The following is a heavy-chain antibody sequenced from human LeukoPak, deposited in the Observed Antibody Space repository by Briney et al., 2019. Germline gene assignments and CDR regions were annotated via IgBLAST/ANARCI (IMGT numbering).Heavy chain of an antibody. J-gene: IGHJ4*02. D-gene: IGHD1/OR15-1a*01. Sequence: GGSLRLSCEASGFTFSNYRMHWVRQAPGKGLEWISYINLDPNTIYYADSVKGRFTISRDNAKQSLYLQMNSLRIEDTAIYYCARDVSVNKVTTPFDHWGQGTLVTVAS. CDR1: GFTFSNYR. V-gene: IGHV3-48*04. CDR2: INLDPNTI. CDR3: ARDVSVNKVTTPFDH.